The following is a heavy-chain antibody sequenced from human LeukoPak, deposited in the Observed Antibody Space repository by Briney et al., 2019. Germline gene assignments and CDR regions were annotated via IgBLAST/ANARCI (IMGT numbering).Heavy chain of an antibody. CDR2: IYHSGST. J-gene: IGHJ4*02. CDR3: ARLYLRDHCSSTSCYGLYFDY. Sequence: SETLSLTCAVSGYSITSGYYWGWIRQPPGKGLEWIGSIYHSGSTYYNPSLKTRVTISVDTSKNQFSLKLCSVTAADTAVYYCARLYLRDHCSSTSCYGLYFDYWGQGTLVTVSS. CDR1: GYSITSGYY. V-gene: IGHV4-38-2*01. D-gene: IGHD2-2*01.